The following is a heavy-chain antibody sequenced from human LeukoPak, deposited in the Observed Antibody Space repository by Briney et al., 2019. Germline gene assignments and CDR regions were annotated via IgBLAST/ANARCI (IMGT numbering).Heavy chain of an antibody. Sequence: ASVKVSCKVSGYTLTELSMHWVRQAPGKGLEWMGGFDPEDGETIYAQKFQGRVTMTEDTSTDTAYMELSSLRSEDTAVYYCAKESDSSGPVDFDYWGQGTLVTVSS. D-gene: IGHD3-22*01. CDR3: AKESDSSGPVDFDY. CDR1: GYTLTELS. J-gene: IGHJ4*02. CDR2: FDPEDGET. V-gene: IGHV1-24*01.